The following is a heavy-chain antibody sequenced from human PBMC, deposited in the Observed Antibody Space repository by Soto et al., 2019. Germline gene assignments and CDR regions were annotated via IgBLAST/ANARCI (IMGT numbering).Heavy chain of an antibody. Sequence: GSLRLSCAVSGFICSSYDMSWVRQAPGKGLEWVSTILVGGSPHYEDSVKGRFTISRDTSKNTVYLQMSSLTAGDTAVYYCAKATATSGGAFEIYGQGAMVTVSS. V-gene: IGHV3-23*01. D-gene: IGHD1-1*01. CDR3: AKATATSGGAFEI. CDR1: GFICSSYD. CDR2: ILVGGSP. J-gene: IGHJ3*02.